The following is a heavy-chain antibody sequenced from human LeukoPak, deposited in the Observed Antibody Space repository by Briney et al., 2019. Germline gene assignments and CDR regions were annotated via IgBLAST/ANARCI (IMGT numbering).Heavy chain of an antibody. CDR2: INWNADST. CDR3: ARGGYYDNSGASDY. V-gene: IGHV3-20*04. D-gene: IGHD3-22*01. J-gene: IGHJ4*02. CDR1: GFTFDDYG. Sequence: PGGSLRLSCAAPGFTFDDYGMSWVRQAPGKGLEWVSGINWNADSTGYADSVKGRFTISRDNAKNSLYLQMNSLRAEDTALYYCARGGYYDNSGASDYWGQGTLVTVSS.